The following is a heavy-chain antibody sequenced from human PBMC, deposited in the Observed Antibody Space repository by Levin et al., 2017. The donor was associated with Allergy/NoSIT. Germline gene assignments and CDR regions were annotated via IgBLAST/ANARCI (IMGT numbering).Heavy chain of an antibody. V-gene: IGHV5-51*01. D-gene: IGHD4-23*01. CDR1: GDRGTREG. CDR3: ARLYGGNSVHFDY. Sequence: GESLKREGKGEGDRGTREGRGWGRQRTGKGLEWMGIIYPGDSDTRYSPSFQGQVTISADKSISTAYLQWSSLKASDTAMYYCARLYGGNSVHFDYWGQGTLVTVSS. J-gene: IGHJ4*02. CDR2: IYPGDSDT.